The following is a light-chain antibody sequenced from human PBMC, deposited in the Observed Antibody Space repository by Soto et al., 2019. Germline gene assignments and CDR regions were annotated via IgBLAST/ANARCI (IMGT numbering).Light chain of an antibody. CDR1: SSDVGGYNY. J-gene: IGLJ2*01. CDR2: EVS. V-gene: IGLV2-14*01. CDR3: SSYTSSSTVV. Sequence: QSVLTQPASVSGSPGQSITISCTGTSSDVGGYNYVSWYQQHPGKAPKLMIYEVSNRPSGVSNRFSGSKSGNTASLTISGLQVEDDADYYCSSYTSSSTVVFGGGTKLTVL.